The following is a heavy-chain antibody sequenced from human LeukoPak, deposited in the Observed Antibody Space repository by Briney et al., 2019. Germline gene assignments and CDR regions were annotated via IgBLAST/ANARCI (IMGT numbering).Heavy chain of an antibody. Sequence: GGSLRLSCAASGFTFSDYYMSWIRQAPGKGLEWVSYISGSGSTMYYADSVKGRFTISRDNSKNTLYLQMNSLRAEDTAVYYCARERARKWLSTSFDYWGQGTLVTVSS. D-gene: IGHD3-22*01. CDR2: ISGSGSTM. CDR1: GFTFSDYY. CDR3: ARERARKWLSTSFDY. J-gene: IGHJ4*02. V-gene: IGHV3-11*04.